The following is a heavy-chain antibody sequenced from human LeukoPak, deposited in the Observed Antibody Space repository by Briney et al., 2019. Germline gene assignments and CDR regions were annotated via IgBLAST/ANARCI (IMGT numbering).Heavy chain of an antibody. CDR2: IYYSGST. J-gene: IGHJ4*02. CDR3: ARDLNSGGSHPFDY. D-gene: IGHD2-15*01. Sequence: SETLSLTCTVSGGSTSSYYWSWIRQPPGKGLEWIGYIYYSGSTNYNPSLKSRVTISVDTSKNQFSLKPSSVTAADTAVYYCARDLNSGGSHPFDYWGQGTLVTVSS. CDR1: GGSTSSYY. V-gene: IGHV4-59*01.